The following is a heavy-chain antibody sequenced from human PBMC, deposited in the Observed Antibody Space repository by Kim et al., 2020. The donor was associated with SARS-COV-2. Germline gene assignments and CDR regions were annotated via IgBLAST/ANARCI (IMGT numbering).Heavy chain of an antibody. D-gene: IGHD6-25*01. CDR1: GFTFSSYS. J-gene: IGHJ6*02. CDR3: AREESGLAVNYYYYGMDV. CDR2: ISSSSSTI. V-gene: IGHV3-48*02. Sequence: GGSLRLSCAASGFTFSSYSMNWVRQAPGKGLEWVSYISSSSSTIYYADSVKGRFTISRDNAKNSLYLQMNSLRDEDTAVYYCAREESGLAVNYYYYGMDVWGQGTTVTVSS.